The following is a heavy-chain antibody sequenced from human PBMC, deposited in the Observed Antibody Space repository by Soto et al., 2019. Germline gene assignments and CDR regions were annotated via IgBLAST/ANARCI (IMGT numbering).Heavy chain of an antibody. CDR3: ANGYQKSERYYYYYYGMDV. D-gene: IGHD3-22*01. CDR1: GGTFSSYA. J-gene: IGHJ6*02. Sequence: GASVKVSCKASGGTFSSYAISWVRQAPGQGLEWMGGIIPIFGTANYAQKFQGRVTITADESTSTAYMELSSLRSEDTAVYYCANGYQKSERYYYYYYGMDVWGQGTTVTVSS. V-gene: IGHV1-69*13. CDR2: IIPIFGTA.